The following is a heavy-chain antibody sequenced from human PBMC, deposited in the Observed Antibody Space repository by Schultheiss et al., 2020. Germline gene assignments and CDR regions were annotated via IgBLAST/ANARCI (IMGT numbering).Heavy chain of an antibody. D-gene: IGHD1-7*01. J-gene: IGHJ4*02. CDR2: ISSSSSYI. V-gene: IGHV3-21*04. CDR1: GFTFSSYA. Sequence: GGSLRLSCAASGFTFSSYAMSWVRQAPGKGLEWVSSISSSSSYIYYADSVKGRFTISRDNAKNSLYLQMNSLRAEDTATYYCAKGAGTTVVDSWGQGTLVTVSS. CDR3: AKGAGTTVVDS.